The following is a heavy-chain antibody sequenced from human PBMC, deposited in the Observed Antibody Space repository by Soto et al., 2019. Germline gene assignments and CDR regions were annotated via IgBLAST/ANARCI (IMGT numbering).Heavy chain of an antibody. J-gene: IGHJ4*02. CDR2: MSYDGSNE. D-gene: IGHD1-1*01. Sequence: QVQLVESGGGVVQPGRSLRLSCAASGFTFSHYAMHWVRQAPGKGLEWVALMSYDGSNEYYADSVKGRFTISRDNSKNTLYLQMNSLRAEDTAVYYCENDGRHNLDYWGQGTLVTVSS. V-gene: IGHV3-30*18. CDR1: GFTFSHYA. CDR3: ENDGRHNLDY.